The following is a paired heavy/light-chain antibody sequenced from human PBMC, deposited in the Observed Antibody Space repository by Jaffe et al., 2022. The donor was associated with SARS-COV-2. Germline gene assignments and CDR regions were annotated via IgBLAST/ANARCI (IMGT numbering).Heavy chain of an antibody. CDR3: ARGGASSKYFDS. V-gene: IGHV4-59*01. CDR1: GGSISNYY. Sequence: QVQLQESGPGLVKPSETLSLTCTVSGGSISNYYWSWIRQPPGKGLEWIGYIYYSGTTNYNPSLKSRVTISVDTSKNQFSLNLSSVTAADTAVYFCARGGASSKYFDSWGQGTLVTVSS. CDR2: IYYSGTT. J-gene: IGHJ4*02. D-gene: IGHD6-6*01.
Light chain of an antibody. J-gene: IGKJ1*01. CDR3: QQYYLTPPT. CDR1: QSVLYSSSNRNY. V-gene: IGKV4-1*01. CDR2: WAS. Sequence: DIVMTQSPDSLAVSLGERATINCRSSQSVLYSSSNRNYLAWFQQRPGQPPKLLIYWASTRDSGVPDRFSGSGSGTDFTLTISSLQAEDVAVYYCQQYYLTPPTFGQGTKVDIK.